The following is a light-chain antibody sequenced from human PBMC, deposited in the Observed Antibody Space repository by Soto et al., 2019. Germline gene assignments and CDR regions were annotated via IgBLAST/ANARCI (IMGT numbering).Light chain of an antibody. CDR3: RSNTSDITYV. CDR2: DVT. CDR1: SSDVGGYNS. J-gene: IGLJ1*01. Sequence: QSVRTQPASVSGSPGLSIASSCTGTSSDVGGYNSVSWYQQHPGKAPKLVIYDVTSRPSGVSNCFSGSKSGNTASLTMSGLKIDEEADYSCRSNTSDITYVFGNRTKVSVL. V-gene: IGLV2-14*01.